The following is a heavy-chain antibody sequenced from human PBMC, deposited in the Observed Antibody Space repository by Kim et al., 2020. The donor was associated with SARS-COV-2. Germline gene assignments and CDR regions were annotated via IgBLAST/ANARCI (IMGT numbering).Heavy chain of an antibody. V-gene: IGHV1-69*04. CDR1: GGTFSSYA. CDR2: IIPILGIA. Sequence: SVKVSCKASGGTFSSYAISWVRQAPGQGLEWMGRIIPILGIANYAQKFQGRVTITADKSTSTAYMELSSLRSEDTAVYYCAREITMVRGADYYYYYGMDVWGQGTTVTVSS. J-gene: IGHJ6*02. D-gene: IGHD3-10*01. CDR3: AREITMVRGADYYYYYGMDV.